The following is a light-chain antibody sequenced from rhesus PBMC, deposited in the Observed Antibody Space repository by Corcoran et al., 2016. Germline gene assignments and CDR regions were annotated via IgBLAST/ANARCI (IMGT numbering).Light chain of an antibody. CDR2: KAS. CDR1: QGISTY. V-gene: IGKV1-43*02. J-gene: IGKJ1*01. Sequence: DIQMTQSPSSLSASVGDRVTITCRASQGISTYLNWYQQKPGKAPKRLIYKASSLESGVPSRFSGSGSGTEFTLTISSLQPEDFATYYCLQYNSDPWTFGQGTKVEIK. CDR3: LQYNSDPWT.